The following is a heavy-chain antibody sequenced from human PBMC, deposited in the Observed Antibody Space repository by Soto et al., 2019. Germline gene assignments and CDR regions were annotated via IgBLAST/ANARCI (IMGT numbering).Heavy chain of an antibody. Sequence: QMQLVQSGAEVKKPGSSVKVSCKASGGTFSTYAVSWVRQAPGQGLEWMGGIIVIFGKADYAQKFQDRVTITADEITGTAYMELSSLRSEDTAVYYCAREIPPRFLGYCSGGTCASYYYYGMDVWGQGTTVTVSS. CDR1: GGTFSTYA. V-gene: IGHV1-69*01. J-gene: IGHJ6*02. CDR3: AREIPPRFLGYCSGGTCASYYYYGMDV. D-gene: IGHD2-15*01. CDR2: IIVIFGKA.